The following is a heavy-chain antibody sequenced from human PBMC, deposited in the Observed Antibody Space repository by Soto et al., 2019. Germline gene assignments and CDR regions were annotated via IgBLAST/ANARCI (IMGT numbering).Heavy chain of an antibody. D-gene: IGHD4-17*01. CDR2: TNKDGSST. CDR3: ARDLDYGGNPRGY. V-gene: IGHV3-74*01. J-gene: IGHJ4*02. Sequence: PGGSLRLSCAASGFTFSNYWMHWVRQSPGKGLVWVSRTNKDGSSTTYADSVKGRFTISRDNAKNTLYLQMNSLRAEDTAVYYCARDLDYGGNPRGYWGQGSLVTVSS. CDR1: GFTFSNYW.